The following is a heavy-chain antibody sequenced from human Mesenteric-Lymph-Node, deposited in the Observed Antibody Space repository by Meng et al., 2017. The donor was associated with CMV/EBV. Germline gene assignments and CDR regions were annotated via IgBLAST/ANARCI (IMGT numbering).Heavy chain of an antibody. J-gene: IGHJ4*02. CDR3: ARGGAAGNYFDY. D-gene: IGHD6-13*01. Sequence: GGSLRLSCAASGFTFSSYSMNWVRQAPGKGLEWVANIKQDGSEKYYVDSVKGRFTISRDNAKNSLYLQMNSLRAEDTAVYYCARGGAAGNYFDYWGQGTLVTVSS. CDR2: IKQDGSEK. V-gene: IGHV3-7*04. CDR1: GFTFSSYS.